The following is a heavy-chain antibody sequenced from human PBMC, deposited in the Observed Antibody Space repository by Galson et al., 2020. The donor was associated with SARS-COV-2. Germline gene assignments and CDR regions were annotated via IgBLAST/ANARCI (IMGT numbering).Heavy chain of an antibody. D-gene: IGHD5-12*01. Sequence: SNYGMHWVRQAPGKGLEWVAVISFDGYNKYYADSVKGRVTVSRDDSKNTLYLQMNSLRTEDTAVYFCARARDGYNHFDYWGQGTLVTVSS. CDR2: ISFDGYNK. V-gene: IGHV3-30*19. CDR3: ARARDGYNHFDY. CDR1: SNYG. J-gene: IGHJ4*02.